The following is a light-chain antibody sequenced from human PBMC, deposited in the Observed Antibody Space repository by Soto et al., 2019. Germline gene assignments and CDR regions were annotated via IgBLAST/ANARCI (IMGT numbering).Light chain of an antibody. J-gene: IGLJ1*01. CDR1: SSDVGGYNY. V-gene: IGLV2-11*01. CDR3: CSYAGSYTYV. CDR2: DVS. Sequence: QSALTQPRSVSGSPRQSVTISCTGTSSDVGGYNYVSWYQQHPGKAPKFMIYDVSKRPSGVPDRFSGSKSGNTASLTISGLQAEDEADYYCCSYAGSYTYVFGTGTKLTVL.